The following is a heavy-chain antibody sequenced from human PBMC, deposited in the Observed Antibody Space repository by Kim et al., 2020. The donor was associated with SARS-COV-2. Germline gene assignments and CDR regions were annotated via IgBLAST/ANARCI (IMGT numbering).Heavy chain of an antibody. J-gene: IGHJ4*02. Sequence: SETLSLTCTVSGASISSSGYYWGWIRQPPGKGLEWIGSVYYTGSTYYNPSLKSRVPISVDTSKNQFSLKLSSVTAADTAVYYCERHFRVTSIPFLALFQFDYWGQGTLVTVSS. D-gene: IGHD2-2*02. CDR1: GASISSSGYY. V-gene: IGHV4-39*01. CDR3: ERHFRVTSIPFLALFQFDY. CDR2: VYYTGST.